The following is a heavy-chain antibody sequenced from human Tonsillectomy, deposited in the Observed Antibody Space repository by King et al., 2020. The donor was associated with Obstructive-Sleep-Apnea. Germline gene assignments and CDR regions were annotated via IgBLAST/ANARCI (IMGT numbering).Heavy chain of an antibody. CDR3: AREGSTSFDY. Sequence: VQLVESGGGLVKPGGCLRLSCAASGFTFSTYRMNWVRQAPGKGLEWVSSISSGSSYIYYEDSVESRFTNSRDNAKNSLYLQLNSLRAEDTAVYYCAREGSTSFDYWGQGTLVTVSS. D-gene: IGHD2-2*01. J-gene: IGHJ4*02. CDR1: GFTFSTYR. V-gene: IGHV3-21*01. CDR2: ISSGSSYI.